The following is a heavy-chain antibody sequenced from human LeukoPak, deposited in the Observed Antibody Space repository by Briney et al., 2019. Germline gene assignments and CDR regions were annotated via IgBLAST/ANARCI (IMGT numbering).Heavy chain of an antibody. J-gene: IGHJ4*02. CDR1: GFTFSNYN. D-gene: IGHD1-26*01. CDR3: ARAGVGARFEDF. V-gene: IGHV3-48*02. Sequence: QPGGSPRLSCAASGFTFSNYNMNWVRQAPGKGLEWLSYISSTSNPIYYADSVKGRFTISRDNAKNSLYLQMNSLRDEDTAVYYCARAGVGARFEDFWGQGTLVTVSS. CDR2: ISSTSNPI.